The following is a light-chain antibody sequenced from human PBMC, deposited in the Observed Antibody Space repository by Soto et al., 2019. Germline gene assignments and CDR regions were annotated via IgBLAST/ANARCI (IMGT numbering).Light chain of an antibody. J-gene: IGKJ4*01. CDR3: QQYHFWPPRT. Sequence: EIVMTQSPATLSVSPGERATLSCRASQSVNSNLAWYRQKPGQAPRLLISDASTRATGVPARFSGSGSGTEFTLTISSLQSEDSGIYYCQQYHFWPPRTFGGGTKVEIK. CDR2: DAS. V-gene: IGKV3-15*01. CDR1: QSVNSN.